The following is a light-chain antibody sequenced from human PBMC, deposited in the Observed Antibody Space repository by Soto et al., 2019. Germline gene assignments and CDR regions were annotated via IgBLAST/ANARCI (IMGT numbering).Light chain of an antibody. CDR1: QGISSY. CDR3: QQYYSYLIT. V-gene: IGKV1-8*01. Sequence: IHMTQSPSSLSASIGDTVTITCRASQGISSYLAWYQQKPGKAPKLLIYAASTLQSGVPSRFSGSGSGTDFTLTISCLQSEDFATYYCQQYYSYLITFCQRTRLEI. J-gene: IGKJ5*01. CDR2: AAS.